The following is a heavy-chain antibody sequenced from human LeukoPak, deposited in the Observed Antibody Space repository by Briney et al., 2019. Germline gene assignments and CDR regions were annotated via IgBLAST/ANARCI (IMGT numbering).Heavy chain of an antibody. Sequence: PGGSLRLSCAASGFTFSSYSMNWVRQAPGKGLEWVSFISSTGSTKYYADSVKGRFTISRDNAKNSLYLQMDSLRVEDTAVYYCARDMYYGSGTPMQYGMDVWGQGTTVTVSS. V-gene: IGHV3-48*04. CDR1: GFTFSSYS. J-gene: IGHJ6*02. CDR3: ARDMYYGSGTPMQYGMDV. D-gene: IGHD3-10*01. CDR2: ISSTGSTK.